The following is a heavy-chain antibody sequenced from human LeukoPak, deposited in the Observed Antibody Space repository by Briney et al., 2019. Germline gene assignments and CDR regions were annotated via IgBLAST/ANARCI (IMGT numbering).Heavy chain of an antibody. D-gene: IGHD6-19*01. CDR3: AKDIRAYSSGWLDY. V-gene: IGHV3-9*03. CDR2: ISWNSGSI. Sequence: GGSLRLSCAASGFTFDDYAMHWVRQAPGKGLEWVSGISWNSGSIGYADSVKGRFTISRDSAKNSLYLQMNSLRAEDMALYYCAKDIRAYSSGWLDYWGQGTLVTVSS. J-gene: IGHJ4*02. CDR1: GFTFDDYA.